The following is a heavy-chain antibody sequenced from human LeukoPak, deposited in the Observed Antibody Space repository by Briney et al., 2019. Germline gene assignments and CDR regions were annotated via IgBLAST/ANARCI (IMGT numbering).Heavy chain of an antibody. CDR2: FIPILGIA. CDR1: GGSFSRNA. J-gene: IGHJ6*02. D-gene: IGHD2-2*02. CDR3: ARIQAVGVPVAIDAYYSYGMDV. Sequence: ASVKVSCKASGGSFSRNAISWVRQAPGQGLEWMGRFIPILGIATYAQKFQGRVTITADRSTSTAYMELSSLRSEDTAVYYCARIQAVGVPVAIDAYYSYGMDVWGQGTAVTASS. V-gene: IGHV1-69*04.